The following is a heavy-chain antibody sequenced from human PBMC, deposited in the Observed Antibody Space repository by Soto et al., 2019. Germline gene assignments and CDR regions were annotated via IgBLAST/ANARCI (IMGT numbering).Heavy chain of an antibody. CDR1: GFTFSSFA. V-gene: IGHV3-23*01. D-gene: IGHD4-17*01. Sequence: EVQLLESGGGLVQPGGSLRLSCAASGFTFSSFAMSWVRQAPGKGLEWVSGISNSGGSVNYADSVKGRFTISRDNSKNTLCLKINSLRAEDRALYYCAKVKGPYGSVSDTGGHGTMVPVSS. CDR2: ISNSGGSV. CDR3: AKVKGPYGSVSDT. J-gene: IGHJ3*02.